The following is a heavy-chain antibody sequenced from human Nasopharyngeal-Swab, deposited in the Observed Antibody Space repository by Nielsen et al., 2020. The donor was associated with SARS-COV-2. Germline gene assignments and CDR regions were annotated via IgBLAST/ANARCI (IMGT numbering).Heavy chain of an antibody. CDR2: IYYSGST. CDR1: GGSISSSSYY. D-gene: IGHD2-2*03. V-gene: IGHV4-61*01. Sequence: SETLSLTCTVSGGSISSSSYYWSWIRQPPGKGLEWIGYIYYSGSTNYNPSLKSRVTISVDTSKNQFSLMLSSVTAADTAVYYCARTGDLDIVVVPAALWAFDIWGQGTMVTVSS. CDR3: ARTGDLDIVVVPAALWAFDI. J-gene: IGHJ3*02.